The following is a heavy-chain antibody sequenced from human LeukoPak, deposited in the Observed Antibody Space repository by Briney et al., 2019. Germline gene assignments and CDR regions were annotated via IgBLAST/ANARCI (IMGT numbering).Heavy chain of an antibody. Sequence: PSETLSLTCAVSGYSISSGYYWGWIRQPPGKGLEWIGSIYHSGSTYYNPSLKSRVTISVDTSKNQFSLKLSSVTAAGTGVEYCARQVEEDSHDDWGQGTLVTVSS. CDR1: GYSISSGYY. CDR3: ARQVEEDSHDD. J-gene: IGHJ4*02. CDR2: IYHSGST. V-gene: IGHV4-38-2*01. D-gene: IGHD2-15*01.